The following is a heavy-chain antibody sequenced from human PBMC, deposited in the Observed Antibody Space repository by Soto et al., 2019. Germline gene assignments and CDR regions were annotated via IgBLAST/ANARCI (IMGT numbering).Heavy chain of an antibody. Sequence: QVQLVQSGAEVKKSESSVKVSCKASGYTFTSHDINWERQATGQGLEWMGWMNPNSGNTGYAQKFQGRVTMTRNTSISTAYMELSSLRSEDTAVYYCARWDYGDYARFDYWGQGTLVTVSS. D-gene: IGHD4-17*01. J-gene: IGHJ4*02. V-gene: IGHV1-8*01. CDR3: ARWDYGDYARFDY. CDR1: GYTFTSHD. CDR2: MNPNSGNT.